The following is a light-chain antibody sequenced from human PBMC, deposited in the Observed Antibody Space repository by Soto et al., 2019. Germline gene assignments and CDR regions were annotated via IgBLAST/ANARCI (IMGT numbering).Light chain of an antibody. V-gene: IGKV3-20*01. CDR1: QRVCSNC. Sequence: EIALTQSPGTLSLSPGERATRSCRAIQRVCSNCLAWFQQKPGQAPRLLTHRTSSRATGIPDRFSDSGSGTDFALTIRRLEPEYFAVYYCQHYGSSLWPFXQGTNVDIK. CDR2: RTS. J-gene: IGKJ1*01. CDR3: QHYGSSLWP.